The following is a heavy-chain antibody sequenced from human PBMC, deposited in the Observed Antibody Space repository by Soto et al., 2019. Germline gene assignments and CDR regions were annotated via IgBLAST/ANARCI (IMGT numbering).Heavy chain of an antibody. J-gene: IGHJ4*02. CDR2: IANDGRSE. V-gene: IGHV3-30*18. Sequence: QVQLVESGGGVVQPGRSLRLSCAASGLTFSAAGMHWVRQAPGKGLEWVAFIANDGRSETYADSVKGRFTISRDNSQNRLYLQMNGLRAEDTAVYYCAKDKGPTAIDYWGQGTLVSVSS. CDR1: GLTFSAAG. CDR3: AKDKGPTAIDY.